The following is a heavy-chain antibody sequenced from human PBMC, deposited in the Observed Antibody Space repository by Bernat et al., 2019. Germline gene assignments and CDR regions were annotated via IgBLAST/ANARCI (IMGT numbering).Heavy chain of an antibody. Sequence: EVQLVESGGGLVKPGGSLRLSCAASGFAFSNYPMNWVRQTPGQGMEWISHIRSRSEGIVYADSVNVRLTISRDNAKKSLFLQMNSLRAEDTAVYYCVRDDLWAFDYWGPGTLVTVST. CDR1: GFAFSNYP. J-gene: IGHJ4*02. CDR3: VRDDLWAFDY. D-gene: IGHD2-21*01. CDR2: IRSRSEGI. V-gene: IGHV3-21*05.